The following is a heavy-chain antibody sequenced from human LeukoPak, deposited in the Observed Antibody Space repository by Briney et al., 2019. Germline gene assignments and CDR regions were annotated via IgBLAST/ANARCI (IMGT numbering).Heavy chain of an antibody. J-gene: IGHJ3*02. Sequence: PSETLSLTCTVSGASLGRAGYSWSWIRQPPGKGLELIGYSYLGGSTHSNPSLWSRVTMSVDRSKNQLSLNLTSVTAADTAVYYCARASDYGGPQDAFDIWGQGTMVTVSS. CDR1: GASLGRAGYS. CDR3: ARASDYGGPQDAFDI. CDR2: SYLGGST. V-gene: IGHV4-30-2*01. D-gene: IGHD4-23*01.